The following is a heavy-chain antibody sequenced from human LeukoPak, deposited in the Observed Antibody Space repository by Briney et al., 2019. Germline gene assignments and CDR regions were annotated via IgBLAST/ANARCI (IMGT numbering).Heavy chain of an antibody. Sequence: PSETLSLTCSVSRDYIRHIDYYWSWIRQPPGKGLEWIGYIYYSGSTNYNPSLKSRVTISVDTSKNQFSLKLTSVTAADTAMYYCAMSRPYQHNWFDPWGQGILVIVSS. D-gene: IGHD2-2*01. V-gene: IGHV4-61*05. CDR1: RDYIRHIDYY. CDR3: AMSRPYQHNWFDP. J-gene: IGHJ5*02. CDR2: IYYSGST.